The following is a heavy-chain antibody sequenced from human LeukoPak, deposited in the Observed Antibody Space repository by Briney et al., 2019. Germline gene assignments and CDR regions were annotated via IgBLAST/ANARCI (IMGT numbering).Heavy chain of an antibody. V-gene: IGHV1-18*01. J-gene: IGHJ4*02. CDR3: ARDHPHAKGYSGYSYFDS. CDR1: GYTFSSYG. Sequence: ASVKVSCKASGYTFSSYGISWVRQAPGQGLEWMGWISAYTGNTNYAQKLQGRVTMTTDTSTSTAYMDLRSLRSDDTAVYYCARDHPHAKGYSGYSYFDSWGREPWSPSPQ. D-gene: IGHD5-12*01. CDR2: ISAYTGNT.